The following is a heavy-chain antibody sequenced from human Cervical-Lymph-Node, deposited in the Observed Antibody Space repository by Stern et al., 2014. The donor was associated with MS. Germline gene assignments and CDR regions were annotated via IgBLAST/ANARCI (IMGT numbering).Heavy chain of an antibody. Sequence: EVQLFESGGGLVQPGGSLRLSCAASGFTFSSYDMHWVRQATGKGLEWVSAIGTAGDTYYPGSVKGRFTISRENAKNSLYLQMNSLRAGDTAVYYCARGTHCSGGSCYSSDYFDYWGQGTLVTVSS. J-gene: IGHJ4*02. D-gene: IGHD2-15*01. V-gene: IGHV3-13*01. CDR1: GFTFSSYD. CDR3: ARGTHCSGGSCYSSDYFDY. CDR2: IGTAGDT.